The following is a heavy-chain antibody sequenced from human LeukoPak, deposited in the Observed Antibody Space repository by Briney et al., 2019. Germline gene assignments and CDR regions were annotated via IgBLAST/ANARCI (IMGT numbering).Heavy chain of an antibody. J-gene: IGHJ6*03. V-gene: IGHV3-7*01. Sequence: GGSLRLSCAASGFTFSSYWMSWVRQAPGKGLEWVANIKQDGSEKYYVDSVKGRFTISRDNAKNSLYLQMNSLRAEDTAVYYCARGRWVVPAAILGYYYYYMDVWGKGTTVTVSS. CDR2: IKQDGSEK. CDR1: GFTFSSYW. D-gene: IGHD2-2*02. CDR3: ARGRWVVPAAILGYYYYYMDV.